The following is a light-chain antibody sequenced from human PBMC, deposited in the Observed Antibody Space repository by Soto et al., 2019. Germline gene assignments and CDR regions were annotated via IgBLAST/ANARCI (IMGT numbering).Light chain of an antibody. V-gene: IGKV1-5*03. CDR1: QSISSW. CDR3: QQYNSYWT. J-gene: IGKJ1*01. Sequence: DIQMTQSPSTLSESVGDRVTINCRASQSISSWLAWYQQKPGKATKLLIYKASSLESGVPSRFSGSGSGTEFTLTISSLQPDDFATYYCQQYNSYWTFGQGTKVEIK. CDR2: KAS.